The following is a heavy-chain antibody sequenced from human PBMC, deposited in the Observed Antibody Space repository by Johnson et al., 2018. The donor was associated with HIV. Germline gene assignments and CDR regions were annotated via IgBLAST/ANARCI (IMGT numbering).Heavy chain of an antibody. CDR1: GFTFSSYA. J-gene: IGHJ3*02. D-gene: IGHD6-19*01. CDR3: ARRRPGSASYSDPFDI. CDR2: IRKDGSYT. V-gene: IGHV3-33*08. Sequence: QVQLMESGGGLIQPGGSLRLSCAASGFTFSSYAMHWVRQAPGKGLEWVAFIRKDGSYTNHGDAVKGRFTISRDNSKNTLFLQMNSLRAGDTAMFYCARRRPGSASYSDPFDIWGQAGQWSPSLQ.